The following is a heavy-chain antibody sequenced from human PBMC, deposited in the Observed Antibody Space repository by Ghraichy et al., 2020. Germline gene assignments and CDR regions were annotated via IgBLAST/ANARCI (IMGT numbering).Heavy chain of an antibody. V-gene: IGHV4-39*01. J-gene: IGHJ5*02. CDR3: ARHPRDSYGANWFDP. CDR2: IYYSGST. D-gene: IGHD5-18*01. Sequence: SETLSLTCTVSGGSISSSSYYWGWIRQPPGKGLEWIGSIYYSGSTYYNPSLKSRVTISVDTSKNQFSLKLSSVTAADTAVYYCARHPRDSYGANWFDPWGQGTLVTVSS. CDR1: GGSISSSSYY.